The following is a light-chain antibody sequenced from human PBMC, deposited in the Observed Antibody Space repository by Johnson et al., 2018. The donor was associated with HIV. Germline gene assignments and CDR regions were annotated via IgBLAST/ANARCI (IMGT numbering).Light chain of an antibody. V-gene: IGLV1-51*01. CDR1: SSNIGNNY. Sequence: QSVLTQPPSVSAAPGQKVTISCSGSSSNIGNNYVSWYQQLPGTAPKLLIYDNNKRPSGIPDRFSGSKSGTSATLGVTGLQTGDEADYFCGPGASSLSAKSFGPGPKFPFL. J-gene: IGLJ1*01. CDR2: DNN. CDR3: GPGASSLSAKS.